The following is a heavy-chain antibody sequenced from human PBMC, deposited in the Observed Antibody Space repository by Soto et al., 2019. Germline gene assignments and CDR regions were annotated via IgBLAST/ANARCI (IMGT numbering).Heavy chain of an antibody. Sequence: SETLSLTCTVSGGSISSSSYYWGWIRQPPGKGLEWIGSIYYSGSTYYNPSLKSRVTISVDTSKNQFSLKRSSVTAADTAVYYCARRRGFGEFNWFDPWGQGTLVTVSS. CDR1: GGSISSSSYY. D-gene: IGHD3-10*01. CDR3: ARRRGFGEFNWFDP. V-gene: IGHV4-39*01. CDR2: IYYSGST. J-gene: IGHJ5*02.